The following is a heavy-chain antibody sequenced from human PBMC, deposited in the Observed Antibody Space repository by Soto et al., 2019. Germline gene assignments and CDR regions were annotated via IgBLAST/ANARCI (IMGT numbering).Heavy chain of an antibody. CDR1: GLTFGAIA. J-gene: IGHJ3*02. Sequence: QVQLVESGGGVVQPGGPRDPSGPALGLTFGAIALTGAPRPQGRGRGWVAVISYDGSNKYYADSVKGRFTISRDNSKNTLYLQMNSLRAEDTAVYYCATRYSIAVAATSAFDIWGQGTMVTVSS. D-gene: IGHD6-19*01. CDR2: ISYDGSNK. V-gene: IGHV3-30*03. CDR3: ATRYSIAVAATSAFDI.